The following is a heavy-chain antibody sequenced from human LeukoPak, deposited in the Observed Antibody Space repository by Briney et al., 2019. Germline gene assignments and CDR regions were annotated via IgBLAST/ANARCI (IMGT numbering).Heavy chain of an antibody. J-gene: IGHJ6*02. Sequence: PSETLSLTCAVYGGSFSGYYWSWIRQPPGKGLEWIGEINHSGSTNYNPSLKSRVTISVDTSKNQFSLKLSSVTAADTAVYYCARGRSLYYYYYGVDVWGQGTTVTVSS. CDR3: ARGRSLYYYYYGVDV. CDR2: INHSGST. CDR1: GGSFSGYY. V-gene: IGHV4-34*01.